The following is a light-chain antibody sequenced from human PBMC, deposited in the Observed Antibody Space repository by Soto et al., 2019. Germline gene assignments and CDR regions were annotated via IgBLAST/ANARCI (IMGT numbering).Light chain of an antibody. J-gene: IGKJ1*01. V-gene: IGKV3-20*01. CDR3: QQYGTSPQT. CDR1: QRVSSTC. CDR2: GAS. Sequence: EIVLTQSPGTLSLSPGERATLFCRASQRVSSTCLAWYRQKPGQSPRLLIYGASSRATGIPDRISGSGSGTDFTLTIDRLEPEDFAVYYCQQYGTSPQTFGQGTKVDIK.